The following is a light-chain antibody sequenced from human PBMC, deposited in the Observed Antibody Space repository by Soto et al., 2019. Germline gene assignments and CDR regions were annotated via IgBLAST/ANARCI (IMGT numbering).Light chain of an antibody. CDR3: QQSNNWPYT. V-gene: IGKV3-15*01. J-gene: IGKJ2*01. Sequence: EIVMTHSPATLSVSPGDRATLSCRASQTVRDNLAWYQQKPGQAPRLLIYGASTRATGIPVRFSGSGSGTEFTLTIDSLQSEDFALYFCQQSNNWPYTFGQGTKLEIK. CDR1: QTVRDN. CDR2: GAS.